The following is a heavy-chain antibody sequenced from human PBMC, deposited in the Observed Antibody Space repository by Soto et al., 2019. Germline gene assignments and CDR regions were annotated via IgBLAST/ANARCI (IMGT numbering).Heavy chain of an antibody. V-gene: IGHV3-23*01. CDR1: GFTFSSYA. CDR2: ISGSGGST. J-gene: IGHJ6*03. D-gene: IGHD3-3*01. Sequence: GGSLRLSCAASGFTFSSYAMSWVRQAPGKGLEWVSAISGSGGSTYYADSGKGRFTISRDNSKNTLYLQMNSLRAEDTAVYYCAKRTTIFGVVNGGDYYYYYMDVWGKGTTVTVSS. CDR3: AKRTTIFGVVNGGDYYYYYMDV.